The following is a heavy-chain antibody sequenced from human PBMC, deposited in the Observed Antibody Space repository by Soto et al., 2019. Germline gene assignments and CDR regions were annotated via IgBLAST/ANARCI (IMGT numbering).Heavy chain of an antibody. Sequence: LRLSCAASGFTFNNYAMNWVRQAPGKGLEWVSAISGTGGTTYYADSVKDRFAISRDNSKNTLYLQMNSLRAEDTAVYYCAKWSSTWSQIIDYWGQGTLVTVSS. CDR2: ISGTGGTT. D-gene: IGHD6-13*01. V-gene: IGHV3-23*01. CDR1: GFTFNNYA. J-gene: IGHJ4*02. CDR3: AKWSSTWSQIIDY.